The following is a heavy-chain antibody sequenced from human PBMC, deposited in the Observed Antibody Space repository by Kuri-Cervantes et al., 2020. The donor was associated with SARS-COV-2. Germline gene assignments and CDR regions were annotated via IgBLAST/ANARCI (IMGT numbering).Heavy chain of an antibody. J-gene: IGHJ3*02. CDR1: GYSFSSYD. V-gene: IGHV1-8*02. CDR2: LNPDTGNT. CDR3: ARDSGDWNPDGLGI. D-gene: IGHD1-1*01. Sequence: ASVKVSCKASGYSFSSYDINWVRQATGQGLEWMGWLNPDTGNTGNAKKFQGRVTMATDTSINTAYMEVSSLTFEDTAIYYCARDSGDWNPDGLGIWGQGTMVTVS.